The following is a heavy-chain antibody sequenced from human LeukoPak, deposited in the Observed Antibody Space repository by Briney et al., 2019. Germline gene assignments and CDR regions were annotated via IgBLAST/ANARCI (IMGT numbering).Heavy chain of an antibody. CDR1: GGSFSGYY. Sequence: SETLSLTXAVYGGSFSGYYWSWIRQPPGKGLEWIGEINHSGSANYNPSLKSRVTISVDTSKNQFSLKLSSVTAADTAVYYCAREGVSYCSSTSCPLGYWGQGTLSPSPQ. CDR2: INHSGSA. CDR3: AREGVSYCSSTSCPLGY. J-gene: IGHJ4*02. D-gene: IGHD2-2*01. V-gene: IGHV4-34*01.